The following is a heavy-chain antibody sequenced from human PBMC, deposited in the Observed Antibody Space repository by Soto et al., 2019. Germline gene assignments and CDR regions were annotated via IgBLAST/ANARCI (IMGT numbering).Heavy chain of an antibody. D-gene: IGHD6-13*01. Sequence: SETLSLTCTVSGGSISSYYWSWIRQPPGKGLEWIGYIYYSGSTNYNPSLKSRVNISVDTSKNQFSLKLSSVTAADTAVYYCARWAAAGIGRNWFDPWGQGTLVTVSS. J-gene: IGHJ5*02. V-gene: IGHV4-59*01. CDR1: GGSISSYY. CDR3: ARWAAAGIGRNWFDP. CDR2: IYYSGST.